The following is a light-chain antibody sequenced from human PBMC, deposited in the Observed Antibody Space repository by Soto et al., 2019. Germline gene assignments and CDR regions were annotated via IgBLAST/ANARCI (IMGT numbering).Light chain of an antibody. Sequence: EIVLTQSPATLSLSPGERATLSCRASQSVSSTSLTWLQQKPGQAPRLLIYDASTRATGIPARFTGSGSGTDFTLTITSLEPEGFAVYYCQQRYRWPRTFGQGTRLEMK. CDR2: DAS. CDR1: QSVSSTS. V-gene: IGKV3-11*01. J-gene: IGKJ2*01. CDR3: QQRYRWPRT.